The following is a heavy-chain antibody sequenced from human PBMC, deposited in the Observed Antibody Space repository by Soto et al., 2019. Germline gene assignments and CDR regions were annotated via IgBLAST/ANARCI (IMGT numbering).Heavy chain of an antibody. CDR1: GGSISSSTYY. V-gene: IGHV4-39*01. D-gene: IGHD1-26*01. CDR2: IYYSGST. J-gene: IGHJ1*01. CDR3: ARQEGGCYSREYFRH. Sequence: QLQLQESGPGLVKPSETLSLTCTVSGGSISSSTYYWGWIRQPPGKGLEWIGGIYYSGSTYYNPSFKERVTMCVDTSRNLFALRLSGAAAADTAVYSCARQEGGCYSREYFRHWGQGTLVTVSS.